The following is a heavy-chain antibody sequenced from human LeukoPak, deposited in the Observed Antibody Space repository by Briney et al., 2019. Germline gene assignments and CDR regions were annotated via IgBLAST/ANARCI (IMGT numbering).Heavy chain of an antibody. D-gene: IGHD1-26*01. CDR2: ISGSGDST. CDR3: ARERIGINWCDP. V-gene: IGHV3-23*01. CDR1: GFTFSTYA. Sequence: GGSLRLSCAASGFTFSTYAMSWVRQAPGKGLEWVSAISGSGDSTYYADSVKGRFTISRDNAKNSLYLQMNSLRAEDTAVYYCARERIGINWCDPWGQETLVTVSS. J-gene: IGHJ5*02.